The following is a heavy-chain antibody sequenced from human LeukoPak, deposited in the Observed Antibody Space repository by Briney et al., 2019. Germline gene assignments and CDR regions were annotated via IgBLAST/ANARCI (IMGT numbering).Heavy chain of an antibody. CDR2: ISSVAYGGTT. CDR1: GFTFGDYA. CDR3: TRYCGGDCYDAFDI. V-gene: IGHV3-49*04. D-gene: IGHD2-21*02. J-gene: IGHJ3*02. Sequence: PGGSLRLSCTTSGFTFGDYAVSWVRQAPGKGLEWVGFISSVAYGGTTDYAASVKGRFTISRDDSKSIAYLQMNSLKTEDTAVYYCTRYCGGDCYDAFDIWGQGTMVTVSS.